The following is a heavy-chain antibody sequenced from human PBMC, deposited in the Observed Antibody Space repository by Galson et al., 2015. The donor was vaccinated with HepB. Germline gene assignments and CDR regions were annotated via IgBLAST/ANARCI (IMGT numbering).Heavy chain of an antibody. Sequence: SLRLSCAASGSIFSSYWMHWVRRAPGKGLVWVSRINSDETTITYADSVKGRFTISRDNAKNTLYLQLNSLRAEATAHYYCVRSRYTTSCFDYWGQGTLVTVSS. CDR1: GSIFSSYW. CDR2: INSDETTI. D-gene: IGHD6-13*01. CDR3: VRSRYTTSCFDY. V-gene: IGHV3-74*01. J-gene: IGHJ4*02.